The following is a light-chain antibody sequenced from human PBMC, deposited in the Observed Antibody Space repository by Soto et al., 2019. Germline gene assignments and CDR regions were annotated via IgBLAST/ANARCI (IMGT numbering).Light chain of an antibody. CDR2: KAS. CDR3: LQYNNLWT. CDR1: QSIRNW. Sequence: DIQMSQSPSTLSASVGDRVTISCRASQSIRNWLAWYQQKPGKAPELLIHKASSLASGVPSRFSGSGSGTEYTLNITNLQPDDSATYYCLQYNNLWTFGQGTKVDI. V-gene: IGKV1-5*03. J-gene: IGKJ1*01.